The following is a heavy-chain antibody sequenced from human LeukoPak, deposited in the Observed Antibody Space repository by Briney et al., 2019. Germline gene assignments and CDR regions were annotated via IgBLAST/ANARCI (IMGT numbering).Heavy chain of an antibody. CDR1: GYSFTSYW. CDR2: IYPGDSDT. D-gene: IGHD6-13*01. Sequence: GESLKISCKGSGYSFTSYWIVLVRQMPGKGLEWMGIIYPGDSDTRYSPSFQGQVTISADKSISTAYLLWSSLKASDTAIYYCARHFLPAAGIDCWGQGTLVTVSS. J-gene: IGHJ4*02. CDR3: ARHFLPAAGIDC. V-gene: IGHV5-51*01.